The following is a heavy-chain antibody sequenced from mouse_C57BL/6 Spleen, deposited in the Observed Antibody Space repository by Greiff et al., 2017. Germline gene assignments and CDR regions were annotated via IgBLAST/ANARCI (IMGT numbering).Heavy chain of an antibody. V-gene: IGHV1-63*01. CDR1: GYTFTNYW. CDR2: IYPGGGYT. Sequence: VQRVESGAELVRPGTSVKMSCKASGYTFTNYWIGWAKQRPGHGLKWIGEIYPGGGYTYYNEKFKGKATLTADKSPSTAYMQYSSLTSEDAAIYYCALAGNCSMDDWGQGTSVTVSS. J-gene: IGHJ4*01. CDR3: ALAGNCSMDD. D-gene: IGHD2-1*01.